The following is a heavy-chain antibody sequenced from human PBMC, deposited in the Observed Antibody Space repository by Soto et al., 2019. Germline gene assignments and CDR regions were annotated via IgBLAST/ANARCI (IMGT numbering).Heavy chain of an antibody. CDR1: GGSISSGGYY. Sequence: SETLSLTCTVSGGSISSGGYYWSWIRQHPGKGLEWIGYIYYSGSTYYNPSLKSRVTISVDTSKNQFSLKLSSVTAADTAVYYCARNGYDGDYGTFDYWGQGTLVTVSS. J-gene: IGHJ4*02. D-gene: IGHD4-17*01. V-gene: IGHV4-31*03. CDR2: IYYSGST. CDR3: ARNGYDGDYGTFDY.